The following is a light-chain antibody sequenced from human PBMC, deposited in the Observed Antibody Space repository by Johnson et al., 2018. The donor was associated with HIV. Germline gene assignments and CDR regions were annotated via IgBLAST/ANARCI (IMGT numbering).Light chain of an antibody. CDR1: SSNVGNNY. V-gene: IGLV1-51*02. J-gene: IGLJ1*01. Sequence: QSVLTQPPSVSAAPGQKVTISCSGSSSNVGNNYVSWYQCLPGTAPKLLIFENNKRPSGIPDRFSGAKSGTSATLAITGLQTGDEAEYYCGTWDSSLCGYVFGAGTKITVL. CDR2: ENN. CDR3: GTWDSSLCGYV.